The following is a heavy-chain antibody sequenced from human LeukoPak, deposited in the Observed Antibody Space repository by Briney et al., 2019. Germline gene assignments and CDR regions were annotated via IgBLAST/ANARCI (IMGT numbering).Heavy chain of an antibody. Sequence: SETLSLTCTVSGASIRTYYWSWIRQPAGKGLEWIGRISASGNTDHNPSLKSRVTMSVDTSKNQVSLNLNSVTAADTAVYYCASSLYYYTSGAGFDYWGQGTLVTVST. CDR2: ISASGNT. CDR3: ASSLYYYTSGAGFDY. CDR1: GASIRTYY. D-gene: IGHD3-10*01. J-gene: IGHJ4*02. V-gene: IGHV4-4*07.